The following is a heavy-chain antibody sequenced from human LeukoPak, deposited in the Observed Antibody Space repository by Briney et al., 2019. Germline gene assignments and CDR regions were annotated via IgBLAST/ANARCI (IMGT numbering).Heavy chain of an antibody. Sequence: GGSLRLSCAASGFPFTSYAMHWVRQAPGKGLEWVAFISYEGRDKSYADSVKGRFTISRDNSKNTLFLLMNNLRPEDTAVYYCAKETNAFGIWGQGTMVTVSS. J-gene: IGHJ3*02. CDR2: ISYEGRDK. CDR1: GFPFTSYA. V-gene: IGHV3-30*04. CDR3: AKETNAFGI.